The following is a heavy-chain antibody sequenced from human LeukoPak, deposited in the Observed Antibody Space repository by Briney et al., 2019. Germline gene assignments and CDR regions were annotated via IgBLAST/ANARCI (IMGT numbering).Heavy chain of an antibody. CDR2: IYTSGST. CDR1: GGSISSGSYY. D-gene: IGHD6-13*01. CDR3: ARNSIAAAGYPDY. J-gene: IGHJ4*02. V-gene: IGHV4-61*02. Sequence: SQTLPLTCTVSGGSISSGSYYWSWIRQPAGKGLEWIGRIYTSGSTNYNPSLKSRVTISVDTSKNQFSLKLSSVTAADTAVYYCARNSIAAAGYPDYWGQGTLVTVSS.